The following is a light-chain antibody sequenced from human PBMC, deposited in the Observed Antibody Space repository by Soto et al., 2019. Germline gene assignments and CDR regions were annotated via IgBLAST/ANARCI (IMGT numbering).Light chain of an antibody. J-gene: IGLJ2*01. Sequence: NFMLTQPHSVSESPGKTVTISCTRSSGNIGSNYVQWYQQRPGSAPTTLIYEDDQRPSGVPDRFSGSIDRSSNSASLTNSGLKTDDEDHYYCQSYDSSTPVVFGRGTKVTVL. V-gene: IGLV6-57*04. CDR2: EDD. CDR3: QSYDSSTPVV. CDR1: SGNIGSNY.